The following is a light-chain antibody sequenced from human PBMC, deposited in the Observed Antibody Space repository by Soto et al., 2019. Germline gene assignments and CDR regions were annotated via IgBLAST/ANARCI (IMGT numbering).Light chain of an antibody. J-gene: IGKJ5*01. CDR3: HQYNNWPKT. Sequence: EIVLTQSPGTLSLSPGERATLSCRASQSLSSSQLAWYQQKPGQAPRLLIHDASTRATGISARFSGSGSGTGFTLTISSLQSEDFAVYYCHQYNNWPKTFGQGTRLEIK. CDR2: DAS. V-gene: IGKV3-15*01. CDR1: QSLSSS.